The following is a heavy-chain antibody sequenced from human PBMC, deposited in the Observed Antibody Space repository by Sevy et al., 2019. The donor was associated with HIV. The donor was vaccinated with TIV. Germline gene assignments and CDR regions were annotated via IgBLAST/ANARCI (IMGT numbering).Heavy chain of an antibody. V-gene: IGHV3-48*03. D-gene: IGHD2-15*01. CDR3: ARDRVVAARYYYYMDV. J-gene: IGHJ6*03. CDR2: ISSSGSTI. Sequence: GGSLRLSCAASGFTFSSYEMNWVRQAPGKGLEWVSYISSSGSTIYYADSVKGRFTISRDNAKNSLYLQMNSLRAEDTAVYYCARDRVVAARYYYYMDVWGKGTTVTVSS. CDR1: GFTFSSYE.